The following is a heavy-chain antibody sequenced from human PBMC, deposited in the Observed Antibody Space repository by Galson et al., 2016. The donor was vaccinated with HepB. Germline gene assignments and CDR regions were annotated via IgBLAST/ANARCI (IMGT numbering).Heavy chain of an antibody. CDR1: GFTFNKRG. CDR3: AKRHEYCPPVGCSVDS. Sequence: SLRLSCAASGFTFNKRGMHWVRQAPGKGLEWVAADSMDGRRKFYADSVKGRFTISRDNSNNMLYLQMSSLRVDDTAVYYCAKRHEYCPPVGCSVDSWGPGTLVAVSS. D-gene: IGHD2/OR15-2a*01. J-gene: IGHJ4*02. CDR2: DSMDGRRK. V-gene: IGHV3-30*18.